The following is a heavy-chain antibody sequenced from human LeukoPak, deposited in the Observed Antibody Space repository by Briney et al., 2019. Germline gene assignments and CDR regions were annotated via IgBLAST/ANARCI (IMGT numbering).Heavy chain of an antibody. V-gene: IGHV3-21*01. CDR3: ARGYSSSWYFDY. CDR1: GFTFSSYA. D-gene: IGHD6-13*01. J-gene: IGHJ4*02. Sequence: PGGSLRLSCAASGFTFSSYAMSWVRQAPGKGLEWVSSISSSSSYIYYADSVKGRFTISRDNAKNSLYLQMNSLRAEDTAAYYCARGYSSSWYFDYWGQGTLVTVSS. CDR2: ISSSSSYI.